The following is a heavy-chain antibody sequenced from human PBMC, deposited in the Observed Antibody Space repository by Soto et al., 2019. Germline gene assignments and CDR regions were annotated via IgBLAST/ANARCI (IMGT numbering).Heavy chain of an antibody. Sequence: GESLKISCKGSGYSFTSYWIGWVRQMPGKGLEWMGIIYPCDSDTRYSPSFQGQGTISADKSISTAYLQWSSLKASDTAMYYCARRKRGDYYGSGMDVWGHGTTVTVSS. V-gene: IGHV5-51*01. CDR1: GYSFTSYW. CDR2: IYPCDSDT. J-gene: IGHJ6*02. CDR3: ARRKRGDYYGSGMDV. D-gene: IGHD3-10*01.